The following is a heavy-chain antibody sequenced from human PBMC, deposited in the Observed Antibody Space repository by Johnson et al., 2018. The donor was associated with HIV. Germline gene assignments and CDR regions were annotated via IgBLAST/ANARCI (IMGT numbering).Heavy chain of an antibody. CDR2: ISYDGTDK. CDR3: AKQYYGSGGSVHAFDI. CDR1: GFTFSNYA. D-gene: IGHD3-10*01. V-gene: IGHV3-30*04. J-gene: IGHJ3*02. Sequence: QVLLVESGGGVVQPGRSLRLSCAASGFTFSNYAMHWVRQAPGRGLEWVAVISYDGTDKYYADSVRGRFTISRDNSKNTLYLQMNSLRAEDTAVYYCAKQYYGSGGSVHAFDIWGQGTMVTVSS.